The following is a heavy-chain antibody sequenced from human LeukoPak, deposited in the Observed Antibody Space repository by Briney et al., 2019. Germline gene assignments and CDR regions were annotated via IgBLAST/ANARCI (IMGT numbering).Heavy chain of an antibody. J-gene: IGHJ5*02. CDR1: GDSISSYY. CDR2: IYDSGST. CDR3: AASGTYSNWFDR. D-gene: IGHD1-26*01. V-gene: IGHV4-59*01. Sequence: SETLSLTCTVSGDSISSYYWNWIRQSPGKGLEWIGYIYDSGSTNYYPSLRSRITISVDTSKHQFPLNLRSATAADTAVYYCAASGTYSNWFDRWGQGTLVIVSS.